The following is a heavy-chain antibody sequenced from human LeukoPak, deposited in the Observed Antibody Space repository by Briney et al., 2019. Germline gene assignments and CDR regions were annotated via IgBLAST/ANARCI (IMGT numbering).Heavy chain of an antibody. CDR2: IDRSGVT. Sequence: PGGSLRLSCAASGFAVHSNYMSWVRQAPGKGPEWVSVIDRSGVTHYADSVKGRFTISRDNSKNTLYLQMNSLRAEDTGVYYCAKDYRAHPLRPNWLDPWGQGTLVTVSS. V-gene: IGHV3-53*01. J-gene: IGHJ5*02. CDR3: AKDYRAHPLRPNWLDP. CDR1: GFAVHSNY. D-gene: IGHD1-26*01.